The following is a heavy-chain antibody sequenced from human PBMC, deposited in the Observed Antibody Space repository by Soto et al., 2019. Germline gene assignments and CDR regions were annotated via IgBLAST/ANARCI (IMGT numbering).Heavy chain of an antibody. CDR2: IYYSGIT. Sequence: PSETLSLTCTVYGVSISNSSYYWGWIRRPPGKGLEWIGTIYYSGITYYNPSLKSRVTISVDTSKNQFSLKLTSVTAADTAVYYCARPGSNWGQGTLVTVSS. CDR1: GVSISNSSYY. CDR3: ARPGSN. J-gene: IGHJ4*02. V-gene: IGHV4-39*01.